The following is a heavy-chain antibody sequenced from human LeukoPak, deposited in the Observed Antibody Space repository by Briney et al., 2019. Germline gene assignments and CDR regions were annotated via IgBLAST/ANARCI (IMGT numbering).Heavy chain of an antibody. CDR1: GGSFSDYY. Sequence: SETLSLTCAVYGGSFSDYYWSWLRQPPGKGLEWIGEINHSGSTNYNSSLKSRVTISVDTSKNQFSLKLSSVTAADTAVYYCARWGTYASTSNWFDPWGQGTLVTVSS. D-gene: IGHD2-2*01. V-gene: IGHV4-34*01. CDR3: ARWGTYASTSNWFDP. CDR2: INHSGST. J-gene: IGHJ5*02.